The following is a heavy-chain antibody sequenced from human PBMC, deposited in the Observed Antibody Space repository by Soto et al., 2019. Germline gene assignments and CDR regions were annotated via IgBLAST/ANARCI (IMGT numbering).Heavy chain of an antibody. CDR2: IYPSDSDI. D-gene: IGHD2-2*01. Sequence: GESLKISCHGSGYSFTSHWISWVRQMPGKGLEWMGIIYPSDSDIRYRPSFQGQVTISVDKSISTAYLQWSSLKASDTATYYCARQDYSNYRGGMDVWGQGTTVTVSS. CDR3: ARQDYSNYRGGMDV. V-gene: IGHV5-51*01. J-gene: IGHJ6*02. CDR1: GYSFTSHW.